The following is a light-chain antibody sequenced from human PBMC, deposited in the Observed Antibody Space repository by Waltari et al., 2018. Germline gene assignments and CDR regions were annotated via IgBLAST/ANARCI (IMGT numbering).Light chain of an antibody. CDR3: SSYTSSSTYV. J-gene: IGLJ1*01. CDR1: SSDVGGSTY. CDR2: EVS. Sequence: QSALTQPASVSGSPGQSITISCTGTSSDVGGSTYASWYQQHPGKAPKLMIYEVSNRPSGVSNRFSGSKSGNTASLTISGLQAEDEADYYCSSYTSSSTYVFGTGTKVTVL. V-gene: IGLV2-14*01.